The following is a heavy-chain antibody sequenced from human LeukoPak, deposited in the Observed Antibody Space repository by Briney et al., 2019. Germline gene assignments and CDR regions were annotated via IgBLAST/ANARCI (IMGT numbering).Heavy chain of an antibody. D-gene: IGHD1-20*01. CDR1: GGSISSYY. J-gene: IGHJ6*02. CDR2: IYYSGST. Sequence: PSETLSLTCTVSGGSISSYYWSWIRQPPGKGLEWIGYIYYSGSTNYNPSLKSRVISVDTSKNQFSLKLSSVTAADTAVYYCARDHITGTLLGTYYYYYGMDVWGQGTTVTVSS. V-gene: IGHV4-59*01. CDR3: ARDHITGTLLGTYYYYYGMDV.